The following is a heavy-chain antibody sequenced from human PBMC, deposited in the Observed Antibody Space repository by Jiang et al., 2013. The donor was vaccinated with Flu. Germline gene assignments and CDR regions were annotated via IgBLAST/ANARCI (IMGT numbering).Heavy chain of an antibody. V-gene: IGHV3-30*18. CDR3: AKEMGDYGDAVVAFDI. Sequence: VQLVESGGGVVQPGRSLRLSCAASGFTFSSYGMHWVRQAPGKGLEWVAVISYDGSNKYYADSVKGRFTISRDNSKNTLYLQMNSLRAEDTAVYYCAKEMGDYGDAVVAFDIWGQGTMVTVSS. CDR2: ISYDGSNK. D-gene: IGHD4-17*01. J-gene: IGHJ3*02. CDR1: GFTFSSYG.